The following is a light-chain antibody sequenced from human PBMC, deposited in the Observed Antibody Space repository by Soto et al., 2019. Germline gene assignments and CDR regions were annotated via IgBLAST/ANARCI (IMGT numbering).Light chain of an antibody. CDR3: SSYTSSSTPYV. Sequence: QSVLTQPASVSGSPGQSITISCPGPSSDVGGYNYVSWYQQHPGKAPKLMIYEVSNRPSGVSNRFSGSKSGNTASLTISGLQAEDEADYYCSSYTSSSTPYVFGTGTKVTVL. CDR2: EVS. J-gene: IGLJ1*01. V-gene: IGLV2-14*01. CDR1: SSDVGGYNY.